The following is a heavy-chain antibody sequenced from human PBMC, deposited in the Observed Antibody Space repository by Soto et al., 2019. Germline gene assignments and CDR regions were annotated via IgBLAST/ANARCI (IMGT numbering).Heavy chain of an antibody. CDR2: ISRSSSYI. Sequence: GGSLRLSCAASGFTFSSYSMNWVRQAPGKGLEWVSSISRSSSYIYYADSVKGRFTISRDNAKNSLYLQMNSLRAEDTAVYYCASSLTTVTLSYWGQGTLVTVSS. J-gene: IGHJ4*02. CDR3: ASSLTTVTLSY. D-gene: IGHD4-17*01. V-gene: IGHV3-21*01. CDR1: GFTFSSYS.